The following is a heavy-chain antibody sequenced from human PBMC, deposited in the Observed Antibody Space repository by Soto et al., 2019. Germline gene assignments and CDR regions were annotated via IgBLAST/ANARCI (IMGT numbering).Heavy chain of an antibody. CDR3: ARGMGAAWVTPLSH. CDR2: LYTADST. CDR1: GFNVDNVY. Sequence: EVQLVESGGGLIQPGGSLRLSCIASGFNVDNVYMSWVRQAPGKGLEWVSVLYTADSTNYADSVKGRFTISRDSSKNTMYLQMDSLRAGDTAVYYCARGMGAAWVTPLSHWGQGTLVIVSS. D-gene: IGHD2-21*02. V-gene: IGHV3-53*01. J-gene: IGHJ4*02.